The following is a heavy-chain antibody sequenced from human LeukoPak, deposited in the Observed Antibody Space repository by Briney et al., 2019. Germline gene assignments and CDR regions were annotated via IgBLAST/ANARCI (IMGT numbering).Heavy chain of an antibody. CDR2: ISYDGSNK. CDR1: GFTFSSYA. Sequence: QPGGSLRLSCAASGFTFSSYAMHWVRKAPGKGLGWVAVISYDGSNKYYADSVKGRFTISRDNSKNTLYLQMNSLRAEDTAVYYCAKGSNAPYPHFDYWGQGTLVTVSS. J-gene: IGHJ4*02. V-gene: IGHV3-30*04. CDR3: AKGSNAPYPHFDY.